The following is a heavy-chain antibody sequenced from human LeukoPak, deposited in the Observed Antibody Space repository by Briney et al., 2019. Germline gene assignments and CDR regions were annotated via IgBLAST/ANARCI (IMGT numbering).Heavy chain of an antibody. V-gene: IGHV4-4*07. CDR2: IYTSENT. Sequence: SETLSLTCTVSGDSISRNYWSWIRQSPGKGLEWIGRIYTSENTIYNPSLKRRVTMSVDTSKNQFSLKVNSVTAAYKSVCYCARMTRTGNGILDYWGQGTLVTVSS. CDR3: ARMTRTGNGILDY. D-gene: IGHD2-8*01. J-gene: IGHJ4*02. CDR1: GDSISRNY.